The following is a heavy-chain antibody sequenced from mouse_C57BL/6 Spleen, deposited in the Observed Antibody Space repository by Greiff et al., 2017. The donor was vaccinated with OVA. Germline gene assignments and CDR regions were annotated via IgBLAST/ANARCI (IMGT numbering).Heavy chain of an antibody. Sequence: EVMLVESGPELVKPGASVKMSCKASGYTFTDYNMHWVKQSHGKSLEWIGYINPNNGGTSYNQKFKGKATLTVYKSSSTAYMELRSLTSEDSAVYYCARDYDCEHWGQGTTLTVSS. J-gene: IGHJ2*01. V-gene: IGHV1-22*01. D-gene: IGHD2-4*01. CDR2: INPNNGGT. CDR3: ARDYDCEH. CDR1: GYTFTDYN.